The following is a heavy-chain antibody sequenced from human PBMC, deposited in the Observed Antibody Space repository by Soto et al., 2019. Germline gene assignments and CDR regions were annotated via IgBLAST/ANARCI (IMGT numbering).Heavy chain of an antibody. CDR3: AKGEMDTAMVDY. CDR2: ISYDGSNK. Sequence: QVQLVESGGGVVQPGRSLRLSCAASGFTFSSNGMHWVRQAPGKGLEWVAVISYDGSNKYYADSVKGRFTISRDNSKNTLYPQMNSLRAEDTAVYYCAKGEMDTAMVDYGVQGTLVTVSS. CDR1: GFTFSSNG. D-gene: IGHD5-18*01. J-gene: IGHJ4*02. V-gene: IGHV3-30*18.